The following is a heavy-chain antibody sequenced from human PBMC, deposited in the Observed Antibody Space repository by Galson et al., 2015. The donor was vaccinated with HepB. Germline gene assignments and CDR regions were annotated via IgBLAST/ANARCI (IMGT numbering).Heavy chain of an antibody. Sequence: SLRLSCAASGFTFSSYGMHWVRQAPGKGLECVAFISYDGSNKYYADSVKGRFTISRDNSKNTLYLQMDSLRAEDTAVYYCAKDRGLGSCSGERCARVFDYWGQGTLVTVSS. CDR1: GFTFSSYG. V-gene: IGHV3-30*18. CDR2: ISYDGSNK. J-gene: IGHJ4*02. D-gene: IGHD2-15*01. CDR3: AKDRGLGSCSGERCARVFDY.